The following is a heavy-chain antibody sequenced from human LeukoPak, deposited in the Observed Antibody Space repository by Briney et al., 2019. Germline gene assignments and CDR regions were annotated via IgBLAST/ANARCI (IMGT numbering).Heavy chain of an antibody. CDR2: NFTTGST. V-gene: IGHV4-4*07. Sequence: SETLSLTCSVCGGPLSSYYWAWIRQPAGKGREWIGRNFTTGSTNYNPSLMSRVTMSVDTSKTQFSLQMRSVTAADTAVYYCARGDGSTMIRGVSRYGWLDPWGQGTLVTVSS. J-gene: IGHJ5*02. CDR1: GGPLSSYY. CDR3: ARGDGSTMIRGVSRYGWLDP. D-gene: IGHD3-10*01.